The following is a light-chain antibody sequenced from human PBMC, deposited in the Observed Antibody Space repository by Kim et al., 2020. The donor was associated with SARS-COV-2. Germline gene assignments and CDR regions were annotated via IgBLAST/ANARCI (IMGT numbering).Light chain of an antibody. Sequence: PGKTSRTTWGEGSHRYEPVPWYQQEPRQAPTLVIYYDSDRPSGIPERFSGSNSGTTATLTISRVEAGDEADYYCQVYDSSSDHVVFGGGTQLTVL. CDR2: YDS. CDR1: SHRYEP. J-gene: IGLJ2*01. V-gene: IGLV3-21*01. CDR3: QVYDSSSDHVV.